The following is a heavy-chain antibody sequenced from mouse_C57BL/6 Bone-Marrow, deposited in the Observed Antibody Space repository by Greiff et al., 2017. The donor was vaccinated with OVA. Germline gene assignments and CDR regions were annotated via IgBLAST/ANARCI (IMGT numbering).Heavy chain of an antibody. CDR1: GYSITSGYY. Sequence: EVQLVESGPGLVKPSQSLSLTCSVTGYSITSGYYWHWIRQFPGNKLEWMGYISYDGSNNYNPSLKNRISITRDTSKNQFFLKLNSVTTEDTATYYCARDPRDYYGSSYVAYWGQGTLVTVSA. J-gene: IGHJ3*01. V-gene: IGHV3-6*01. CDR2: ISYDGSN. D-gene: IGHD1-1*01. CDR3: ARDPRDYYGSSYVAY.